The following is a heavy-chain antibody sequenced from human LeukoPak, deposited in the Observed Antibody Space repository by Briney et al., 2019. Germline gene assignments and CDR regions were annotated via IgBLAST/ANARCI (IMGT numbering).Heavy chain of an antibody. CDR2: IKQDGSEK. J-gene: IGHJ4*02. CDR1: GFTFSSYW. V-gene: IGHV3-7*03. D-gene: IGHD5-18*01. Sequence: GSLRLSCAASGFTFSSYWMSWVRQAPGKGLEWVANIKQDGSEKYYVDSVKGRFTVSRDNAKNSLYLQMNSLRAEDTAVYYCASGGIQLWLASLWGQGTLVTVSS. CDR3: ASGGIQLWLASL.